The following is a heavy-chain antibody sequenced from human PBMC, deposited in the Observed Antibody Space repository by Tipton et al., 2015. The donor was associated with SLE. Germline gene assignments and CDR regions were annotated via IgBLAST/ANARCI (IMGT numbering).Heavy chain of an antibody. J-gene: IGHJ4*02. CDR1: GFTFSSYA. D-gene: IGHD6-19*01. CDR2: IYSGGST. Sequence: LSLTCAASGFTFSSYAMSWVRQAPGKGLEWVSVIYSGGSTYYADSVKGRFTISRDNSKNTLYLQMNSLRAEDTAVYYCAKDDRAVAGSRYWGQGTLVTVSS. CDR3: AKDDRAVAGSRY. V-gene: IGHV3-23*03.